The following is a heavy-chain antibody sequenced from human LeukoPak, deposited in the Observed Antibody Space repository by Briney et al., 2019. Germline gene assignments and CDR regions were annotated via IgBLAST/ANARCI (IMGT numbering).Heavy chain of an antibody. D-gene: IGHD4-17*01. J-gene: IGHJ3*02. CDR3: ASRYIYGDFGRLDAFDI. V-gene: IGHV3-23*01. CDR2: ISNSGDKT. CDR1: GFTFSRFA. Sequence: GGSLRLSCAVSGFTFSRFAMRWVRQAPGKGLEWVSSISNSGDKTFYADSVKGRFTTSRDNSKNTLYLQMNSQRAEDTAVYYCASRYIYGDFGRLDAFDIWGQGTMVTVS.